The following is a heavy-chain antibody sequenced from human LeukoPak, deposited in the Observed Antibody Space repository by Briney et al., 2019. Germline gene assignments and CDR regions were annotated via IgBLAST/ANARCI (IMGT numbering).Heavy chain of an antibody. CDR2: ISYDGSNK. Sequence: PGGSLRLSCAASGFTFSSYAMHWVRQAPGKGLEWVAVISYDGSNKYYADSVKGRFTISRDNSKNTLYLQMNSLRAEDTAVYYCARARGIAAAGTRTNWFDPWGQGTLVTVSS. CDR1: GFTFSSYA. V-gene: IGHV3-30-3*02. J-gene: IGHJ5*02. D-gene: IGHD6-13*01. CDR3: ARARGIAAAGTRTNWFDP.